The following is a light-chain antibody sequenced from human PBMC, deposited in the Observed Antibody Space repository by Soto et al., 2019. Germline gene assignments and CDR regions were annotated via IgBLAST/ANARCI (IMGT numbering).Light chain of an antibody. J-gene: IGKJ1*01. Sequence: DIPMTQSPSTLSASVGDRVTITCRASQSISSWLAWYQQKPGKAPKLLIYKASTLQSGVPSRFSGSGSATEFTLTISSLQPDDFATYYCQQYRTFGQGTKVEIK. CDR1: QSISSW. CDR2: KAS. CDR3: QQYRT. V-gene: IGKV1-5*03.